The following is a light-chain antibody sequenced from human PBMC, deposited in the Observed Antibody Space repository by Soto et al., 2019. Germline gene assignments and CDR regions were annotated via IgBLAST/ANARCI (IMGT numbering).Light chain of an antibody. CDR1: ASNIGSKT. Sequence: SALTQPPSASGTPGQRVSISCSGSASNIGSKTVNWYQQLPGTAPKLLIYRSIYRPSGVPARFSASKSGTSASLAITGLQSEDEADYFCAAWDDSLDQYVFGTGTKVTV. J-gene: IGLJ1*01. CDR2: RSI. CDR3: AAWDDSLDQYV. V-gene: IGLV1-44*01.